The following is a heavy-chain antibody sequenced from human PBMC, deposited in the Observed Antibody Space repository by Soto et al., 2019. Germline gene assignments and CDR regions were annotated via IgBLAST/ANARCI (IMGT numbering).Heavy chain of an antibody. CDR3: ARQFLDTYYDFWSGHKNWFDP. Sequence: ASVKVSCKASGYTFTSYDINWVRQATGQGLEWMGWMNPNSGNTGYAQKFQGRVTMTRNTSISTAYMELSSLRSEDTAVYYCARQFLDTYYDFWSGHKNWFDPWG. J-gene: IGHJ5*02. V-gene: IGHV1-8*01. CDR2: MNPNSGNT. CDR1: GYTFTSYD. D-gene: IGHD3-3*01.